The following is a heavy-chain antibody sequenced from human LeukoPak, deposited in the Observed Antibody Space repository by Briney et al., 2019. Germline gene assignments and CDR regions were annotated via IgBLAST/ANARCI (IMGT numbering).Heavy chain of an antibody. Sequence: PGGSLRLSCAASGFTFDDYAMHWVRQAPGKGLEWVSGINWNSNRISYADSVKGRFTISRDNAKNSLYLQMNSLRAEDTAVYYCARSGYSGYGEAFDIWGQGTMVTVSS. D-gene: IGHD5-12*01. CDR1: GFTFDDYA. V-gene: IGHV3-9*01. J-gene: IGHJ3*02. CDR2: INWNSNRI. CDR3: ARSGYSGYGEAFDI.